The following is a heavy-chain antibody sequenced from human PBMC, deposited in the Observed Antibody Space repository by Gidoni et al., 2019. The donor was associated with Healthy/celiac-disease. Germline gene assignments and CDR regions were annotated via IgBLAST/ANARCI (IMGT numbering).Heavy chain of an antibody. CDR3: ACCDWLSVDY. CDR1: GGSISSSSYY. V-gene: IGHV4-39*01. CDR2: IYYSGST. Sequence: KPSATLSLTCTVSGGSISSSSYYWGWIRPPPGKGLEWIGSIYYSGSTYYNPSLKSRVTISVDTSKNQFSLKLSSVTAADTAVYYCACCDWLSVDYWGQGTLVTVSS. D-gene: IGHD3-9*01. J-gene: IGHJ4*02.